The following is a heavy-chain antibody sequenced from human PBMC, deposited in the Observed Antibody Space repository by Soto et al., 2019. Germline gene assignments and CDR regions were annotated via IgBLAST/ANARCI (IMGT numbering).Heavy chain of an antibody. D-gene: IGHD4-17*01. CDR3: AKEGRYGDYVPFFY. Sequence: GGSLRLSCAASGFTFSSYAMSWVRQAPGKGLEWVSAISGSGGCIYYADSVKGRFTISRDNSKNTLYLQMNSLRAEDTAVYYCAKEGRYGDYVPFFYWGQGTLVTVSS. V-gene: IGHV3-23*01. J-gene: IGHJ4*02. CDR2: ISGSGGCI. CDR1: GFTFSSYA.